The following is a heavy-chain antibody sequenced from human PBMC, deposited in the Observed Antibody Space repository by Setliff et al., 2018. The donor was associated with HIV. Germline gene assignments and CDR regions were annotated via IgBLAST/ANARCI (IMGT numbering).Heavy chain of an antibody. CDR1: GFTVSRFY. CDR3: AKQGRGYSGYDSYFDS. J-gene: IGHJ4*02. D-gene: IGHD5-12*01. V-gene: IGHV3-53*01. CDR2: IYSDGSS. Sequence: PGGSLRLSCAASGFTVSRFYMSWVRQAPGKGLEWVSVIYSDGSSYYVDSVKGRFTISRDKSKNTLYLQMNSLRAEDTAIYYCAKQGRGYSGYDSYFDSWGQGTLVTVSS.